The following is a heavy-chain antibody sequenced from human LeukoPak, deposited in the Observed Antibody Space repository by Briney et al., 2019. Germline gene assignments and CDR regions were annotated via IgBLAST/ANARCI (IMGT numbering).Heavy chain of an antibody. Sequence: GGSLRLSCAASGFTVSSNYMSWVRQAPGKGLEWVSAISGSGGSTYYADSVKGRFTISRDNSKNTLYLQMNSLRAEDTAVYYCAKVGTRTTIDYWGQGTLVTVSS. CDR3: AKVGTRTTIDY. V-gene: IGHV3-23*01. D-gene: IGHD1-7*01. CDR2: ISGSGGST. J-gene: IGHJ4*02. CDR1: GFTVSSNY.